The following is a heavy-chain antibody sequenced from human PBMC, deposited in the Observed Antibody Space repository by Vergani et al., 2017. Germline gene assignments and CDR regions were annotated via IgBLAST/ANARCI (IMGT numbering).Heavy chain of an antibody. CDR3: AREEDTIVVIMGAFDI. J-gene: IGHJ3*02. V-gene: IGHV4-30-4*01. Sequence: QVQLQESGPGLVKPSQTLSLTCTVSGGSISSGDYYWSWIRQPPGKGLEWIGYIYYSGSTYYNPSLKSRVTISVDTYKNQFSLKLKSVTAADTAIYYCAREEDTIVVIMGAFDIWGQGTMVTVAS. CDR1: GGSISSGDYY. D-gene: IGHD3-22*01. CDR2: IYYSGST.